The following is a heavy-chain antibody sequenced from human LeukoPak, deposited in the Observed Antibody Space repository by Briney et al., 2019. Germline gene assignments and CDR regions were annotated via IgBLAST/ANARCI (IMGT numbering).Heavy chain of an antibody. Sequence: ASVKVSCKASGYTFTSYGISWVRQAPGQGLEWMGWISAYNGNTNYAQKLQGRVTMTTDTSTSTAYMELRSQRSDDTAVYYCAREGTYYDFWSGYYSPKTLDYWGQGTLVTVSS. J-gene: IGHJ4*02. CDR1: GYTFTSYG. D-gene: IGHD3-3*01. CDR2: ISAYNGNT. CDR3: AREGTYYDFWSGYYSPKTLDY. V-gene: IGHV1-18*01.